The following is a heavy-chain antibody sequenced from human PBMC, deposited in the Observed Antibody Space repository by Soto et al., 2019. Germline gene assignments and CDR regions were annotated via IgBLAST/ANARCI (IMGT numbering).Heavy chain of an antibody. J-gene: IGHJ6*02. CDR2: IYSRGST. D-gene: IGHD4-17*01. CDR3: ASATVKNYYYGVDV. V-gene: IGHV4-59*01. Sequence: PSETPALTCTVSGGSINYYYWSWIRQPPGKGLEWIGYIYSRGSTNYTPSLKSRVTISVDTSKNQFSLELSSVTAADTAVYYCASATVKNYYYGVDVWGQGTTVTVSS. CDR1: GGSINYYY.